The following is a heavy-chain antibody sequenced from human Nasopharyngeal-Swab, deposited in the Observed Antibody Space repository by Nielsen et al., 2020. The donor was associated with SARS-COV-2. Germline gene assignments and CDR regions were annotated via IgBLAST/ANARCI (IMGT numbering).Heavy chain of an antibody. J-gene: IGHJ4*02. Sequence: GGSLRLSCAASGFTFSTYTMNWVRQAPGKGLEWLSSIRSSTSYIYYADSVKGRFTISRDNAKNSLYLQMNSLRPEDTAVYYCATSGYSSGWIFWGQGTLVTGSS. CDR3: ATSGYSSGWIF. CDR2: IRSSTSYI. D-gene: IGHD6-19*01. CDR1: GFTFSTYT. V-gene: IGHV3-21*01.